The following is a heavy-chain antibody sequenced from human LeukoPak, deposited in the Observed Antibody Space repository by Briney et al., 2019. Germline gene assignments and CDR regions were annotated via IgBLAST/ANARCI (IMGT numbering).Heavy chain of an antibody. CDR1: GFTFSDYY. D-gene: IGHD6-19*01. CDR3: ARIIAVAPYYYYYMDV. V-gene: IGHV3-11*04. CDR2: ISNSGRTI. Sequence: PGGSLRLSCAASGFTFSDYYMTWIRQAPGKGLEWVSYISNSGRTIYYADSVKGRFTISRDNAKSSLFLQMTNLTVEDLAVYYCARIIAVAPYYYYYMDVWGKGTTVTVSS. J-gene: IGHJ6*03.